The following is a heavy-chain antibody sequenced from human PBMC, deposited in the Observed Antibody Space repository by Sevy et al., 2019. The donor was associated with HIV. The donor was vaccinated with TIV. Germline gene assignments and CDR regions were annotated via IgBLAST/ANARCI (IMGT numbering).Heavy chain of an antibody. CDR1: GGSISSGSYY. CDR3: AGDLVGAAYNRFDP. V-gene: IGHV4-61*02. Sequence: SETLSLTCTVSGGSISSGSYYWSWIRQPAGKGLEWIGRIYTSGSTNYNPSLKSRVTMSVDTSKNQFSLKLSSVTAADTAVYYCAGDLVGAAYNRFDPWGQGTLVTVSS. J-gene: IGHJ5*02. CDR2: IYTSGST. D-gene: IGHD1-26*01.